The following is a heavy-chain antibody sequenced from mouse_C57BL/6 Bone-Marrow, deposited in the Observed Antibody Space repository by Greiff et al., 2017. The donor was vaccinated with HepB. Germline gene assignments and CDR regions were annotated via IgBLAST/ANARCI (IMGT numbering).Heavy chain of an antibody. J-gene: IGHJ2*01. Sequence: QVQLQQPGAELVMPGASVKLSCKASGYTFTSYWMHWVKQRPGQGLEWIGEIDPSDSYTNYNQKFKGKSTLTVDKSSSTAYMQLSSLTSEDSAVYYCASSYGYPYAMDYWGQGTTLTVSS. CDR3: ASSYGYPYAMDY. V-gene: IGHV1-69*01. CDR1: GYTFTSYW. CDR2: IDPSDSYT. D-gene: IGHD2-2*01.